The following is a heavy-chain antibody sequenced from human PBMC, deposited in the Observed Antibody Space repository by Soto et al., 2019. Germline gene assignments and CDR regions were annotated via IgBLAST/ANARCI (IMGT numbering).Heavy chain of an antibody. CDR2: ISGSGGST. J-gene: IGHJ3*02. CDR1: GFTFSSYA. CDR3: AKDRSGYHFNDAFDI. V-gene: IGHV3-23*01. Sequence: GGSLRLSCAASGFTFSSYAMSWVRQAPGKGLEWVSAISGSGGSTYYADSVKGRFTISGDNSKNTLYLQMNSLRAEDTAVYYCAKDRSGYHFNDAFDIWGQGTMVTVSS. D-gene: IGHD5-12*01.